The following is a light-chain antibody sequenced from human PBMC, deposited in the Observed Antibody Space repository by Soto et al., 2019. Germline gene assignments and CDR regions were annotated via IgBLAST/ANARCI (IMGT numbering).Light chain of an antibody. CDR2: GAS. V-gene: IGKV3-15*01. CDR1: QSVSSN. J-gene: IGKJ4*01. Sequence: EIVMKQSPATLYVSPGDRATLSCRASQSVSSNLAWYQQKPGQAPRLLIYGASTRATGIPVRFSGSGSETEFTRTISNLQSEDLAVYYCQQYNNWDPLTFGGGTKVQIK. CDR3: QQYNNWDPLT.